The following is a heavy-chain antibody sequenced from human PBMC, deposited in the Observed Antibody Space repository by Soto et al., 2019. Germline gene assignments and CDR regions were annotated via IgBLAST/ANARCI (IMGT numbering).Heavy chain of an antibody. D-gene: IGHD3-3*01. V-gene: IGHV1-69*06. Sequence: SVKVSCKASGGTFSSYAISWVRQAPGQGLEWMGGIIPIFGTANYAQKFQGRVTITADKSTSTAYMELSSLRSEDTAVSYCARSNPDFWSGYSTNYYYYYGMDVWGQGTTVTVSS. J-gene: IGHJ6*02. CDR1: GGTFSSYA. CDR3: ARSNPDFWSGYSTNYYYYYGMDV. CDR2: IIPIFGTA.